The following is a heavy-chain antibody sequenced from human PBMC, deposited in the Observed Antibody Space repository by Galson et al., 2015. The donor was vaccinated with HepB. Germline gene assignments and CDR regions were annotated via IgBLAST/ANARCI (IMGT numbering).Heavy chain of an antibody. CDR1: GFSLNSRGVG. J-gene: IGHJ3*01. CDR3: AHTTTIFGVVADAFDV. D-gene: IGHD3-3*01. V-gene: IGHV2-5*01. Sequence: PALVKPTQTLTLTCNFSGFSLNSRGVGVGWIRQPPGKALEWLALIYWTDHKHYNPSLKNRLSITKDTSKEVVLKMTNMDPVDTAMYFCAHTTTIFGVVADAFDVWGQGTMVTVSS. CDR2: IYWTDHK.